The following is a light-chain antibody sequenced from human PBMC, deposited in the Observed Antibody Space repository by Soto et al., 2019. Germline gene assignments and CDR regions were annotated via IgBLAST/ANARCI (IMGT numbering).Light chain of an antibody. CDR2: VAS. CDR3: HQYGSSPRT. CDR1: QGVSSNF. V-gene: IGKV3-20*01. J-gene: IGKJ1*01. Sequence: EIVLTQSPGTLSLSPGDRATLSCRASQGVSSNFLAWYQQKPGQAPRLLIYVASNRATGLPDRFSGSGSGTDFTLTIRSLEPEDFAMYYCHQYGSSPRTFGQGTKVEIK.